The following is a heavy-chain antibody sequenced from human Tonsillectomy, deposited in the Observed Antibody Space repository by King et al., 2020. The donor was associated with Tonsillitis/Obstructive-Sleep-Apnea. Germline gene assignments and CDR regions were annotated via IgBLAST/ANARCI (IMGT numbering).Heavy chain of an antibody. Sequence: VQLVQSGGGVVQPGRSLRLSCAASGFTFSSYGMHWVRQAPGKGLEWVAVIWYDGSNKYYADSVKGRFTISRDNSKNTLYLQMNSLRAEDTAVYYCAGDRAVAENDAFDIWGQGTMVTVSS. CDR2: IWYDGSNK. V-gene: IGHV3-33*01. CDR1: GFTFSSYG. CDR3: AGDRAVAENDAFDI. D-gene: IGHD6-19*01. J-gene: IGHJ3*02.